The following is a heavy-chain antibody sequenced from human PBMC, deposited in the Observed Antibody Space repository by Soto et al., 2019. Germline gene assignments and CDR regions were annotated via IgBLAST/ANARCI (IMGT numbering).Heavy chain of an antibody. D-gene: IGHD6-6*01. J-gene: IGHJ5*01. V-gene: IGHV4-31*02. CDR1: GGSISSGGYS. Sequence: SETLSLTXTVSGGSISSGGYSWNWIRQHPGKGLVWIGYIYSSGTTYYNPSLRSRLTISIDTSQNLFSLKLSSVTAADTAVYFCAREEAVRLERRFDSWGQGTLVTVSS. CDR3: AREEAVRLERRFDS. CDR2: IYSSGTT.